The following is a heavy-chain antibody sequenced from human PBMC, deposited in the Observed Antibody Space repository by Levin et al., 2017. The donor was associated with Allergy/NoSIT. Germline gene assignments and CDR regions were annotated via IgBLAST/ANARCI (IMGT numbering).Heavy chain of an antibody. J-gene: IGHJ4*02. D-gene: IGHD3-9*01. CDR2: IDGDGSVR. CDR3: VKDTDWSFDF. Sequence: LSLTCAASGFTFSGHWMIWVRQAPGKGLEWVANIDGDGSVRNYVDSVRGRFTISRDNAKNSLYLQMSSLSAEDTALYYCVKDTDWSFDFWGPGTLVTVSS. V-gene: IGHV3-7*04. CDR1: GFTFSGHW.